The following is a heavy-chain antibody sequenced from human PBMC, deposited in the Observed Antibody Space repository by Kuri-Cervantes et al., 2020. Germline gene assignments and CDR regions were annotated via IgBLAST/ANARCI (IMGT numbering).Heavy chain of an antibody. D-gene: IGHD6-13*01. J-gene: IGHJ4*02. CDR2: IYTSGST. CDR1: GGSISSYY. V-gene: IGHV4-4*07. CDR3: ARDNAAALDY. Sequence: ESLKISCTVSGGSISSYYWSWIRQPAGKGLEWIGRIYTSGSTNYNPSLKSRVTMSVDTSKNQFSLKLSSVTAADTAVYYCARDNAAALDYWGQGTLVTVSS.